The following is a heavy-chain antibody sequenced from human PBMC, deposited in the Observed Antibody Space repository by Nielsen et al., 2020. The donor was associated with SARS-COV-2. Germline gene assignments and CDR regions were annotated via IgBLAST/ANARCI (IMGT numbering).Heavy chain of an antibody. CDR3: ATSPSVLACQLFDY. D-gene: IGHD1-1*01. CDR2: FDPEDGET. J-gene: IGHJ4*02. Sequence: ASVKVSCKVSGYTLTELSMHWVRQAPGKGLEWMGGFDPEDGETIYAQKFQGRVTMTEDTSTDTAYMELSSLRSEDTAVYYCATSPSVLACQLFDYWGQGTLVTVSS. CDR1: GYTLTELS. V-gene: IGHV1-24*01.